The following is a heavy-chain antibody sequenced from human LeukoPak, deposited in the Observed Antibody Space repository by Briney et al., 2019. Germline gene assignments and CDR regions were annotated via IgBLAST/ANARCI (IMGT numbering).Heavy chain of an antibody. J-gene: IGHJ5*02. CDR1: GFTFSSYA. CDR3: AKDGGRGYSYGYFWFDP. CDR2: ISGSGGST. Sequence: PGGSLRLSXAASGFTFSSYAMSWVRQTPGKGLEWVSAISGSGGSTYYADSVKGRFTISRDNSKNTLYLQMNSLRAEDTAVYYCAKDGGRGYSYGYFWFDPWGQGTLVTVSS. V-gene: IGHV3-23*01. D-gene: IGHD5-18*01.